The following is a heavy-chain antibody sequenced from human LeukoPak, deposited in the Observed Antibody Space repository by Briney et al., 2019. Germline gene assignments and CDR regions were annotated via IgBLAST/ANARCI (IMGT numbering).Heavy chain of an antibody. J-gene: IGHJ4*02. Sequence: PGGSLRLSCAASGFTFSNYVMSWVRQAPGKGLEWVSEISGSGGSTHYTDSVKGRFTISRDNSKNTLYLQMSSLRAEDTAVYYCAKGRGPSGDYDFDYWGQGTLVTVSS. CDR1: GFTFSNYV. D-gene: IGHD4-17*01. V-gene: IGHV3-23*01. CDR3: AKGRGPSGDYDFDY. CDR2: ISGSGGST.